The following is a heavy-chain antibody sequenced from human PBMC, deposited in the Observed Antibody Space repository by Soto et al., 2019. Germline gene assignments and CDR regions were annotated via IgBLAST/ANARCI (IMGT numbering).Heavy chain of an antibody. D-gene: IGHD3-22*01. CDR3: ARRAWDSYYAIDV. Sequence: VQLVESGGGEVQPGRSLRLSCAASGFTYTEFALHWVRQAPGKGLEWVAIISYDGSDKYYADSVKGRFAISRDNPKNTLYLEMNSLRPEDRAVYFCARRAWDSYYAIDVWGQGTTVTVFS. CDR2: ISYDGSDK. CDR1: GFTYTEFA. J-gene: IGHJ6*02. V-gene: IGHV3-30*09.